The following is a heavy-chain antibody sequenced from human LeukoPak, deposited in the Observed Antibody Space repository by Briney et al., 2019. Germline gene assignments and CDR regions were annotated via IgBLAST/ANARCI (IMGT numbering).Heavy chain of an antibody. J-gene: IGHJ4*02. CDR3: AKDFQSRYSGYVFDY. CDR2: ISYDGSNK. V-gene: IGHV3-30*18. CDR1: GFTFSSYG. D-gene: IGHD5-12*01. Sequence: GGSLRLSCAASGFTFSSYGMHWVRQAPGKGLEWVAVISYDGSNKYYADSVKGRFTISRDNSKNTLYLQMNSLRAEDTAVYYCAKDFQSRYSGYVFDYWGQGTLVTVSS.